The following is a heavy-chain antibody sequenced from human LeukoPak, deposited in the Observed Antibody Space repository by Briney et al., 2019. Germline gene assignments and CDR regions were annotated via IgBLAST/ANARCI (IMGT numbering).Heavy chain of an antibody. CDR2: IKEDGSEK. V-gene: IGHV3-7*03. J-gene: IGHJ4*02. CDR3: ARDGEGSGSSWVITHDY. CDR1: GFTLSTYW. Sequence: GGSLRLSCAASGFTLSTYWMTWVRQAPGKGLEWVANIKEDGSEKYYVDSVKGRFTISRDNSKNTLFLQMNSLRVEDTALYYCARDGEGSGSSWVITHDYWGQGALVTVSS. D-gene: IGHD3-10*01.